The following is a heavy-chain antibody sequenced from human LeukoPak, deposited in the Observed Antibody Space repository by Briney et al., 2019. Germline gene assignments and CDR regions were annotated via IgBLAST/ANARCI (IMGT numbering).Heavy chain of an antibody. CDR2: INQDGTEK. D-gene: IGHD3-10*01. CDR1: GFSFTTYW. J-gene: IGHJ4*02. V-gene: IGHV3-7*01. Sequence: GGSLILFSAASGFSFTTYWMSWVRQAQGTGLEWLANINQDGTEKYYVESVKGRFTISRDNGKNSLYLQMNSPRVEDTAVYYCAKLAKYFYGAETFYFFEHWGQGTPVTASS. CDR3: AKLAKYFYGAETFYFFEH.